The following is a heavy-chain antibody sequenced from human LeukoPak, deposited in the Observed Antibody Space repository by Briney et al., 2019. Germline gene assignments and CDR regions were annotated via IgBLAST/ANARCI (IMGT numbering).Heavy chain of an antibody. D-gene: IGHD3-22*01. CDR3: ARKTDSGGQGDY. J-gene: IGHJ4*02. CDR2: IYSGGNT. V-gene: IGHV3-66*01. Sequence: GGSLRLSCAASGFTVSSNYMSWVRQAPGKGLECVSVIYSGGNTYYADPVKGRFTISRDNSKNTLYLQMNSLRAEDTAVYYCARKTDSGGQGDYWGPGTLVTVSS. CDR1: GFTVSSNY.